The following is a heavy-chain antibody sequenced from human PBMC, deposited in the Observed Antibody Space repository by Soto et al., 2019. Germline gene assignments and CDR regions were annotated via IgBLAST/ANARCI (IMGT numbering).Heavy chain of an antibody. CDR2: ISYDGSDK. D-gene: IGHD2-2*01. CDR1: GFNSNTYG. Sequence: QVKLVESGGGVVQPGRSLRLSCAASGFNSNTYGMHWVRQAPGKGLEWVAVISYDGSDKYYADSVKGRFTISRDNSKNTLYLQMNSLRADDTAMYYCAKDHYQLPPGRMDVWGQGTTVTVSS. V-gene: IGHV3-30*18. J-gene: IGHJ6*02. CDR3: AKDHYQLPPGRMDV.